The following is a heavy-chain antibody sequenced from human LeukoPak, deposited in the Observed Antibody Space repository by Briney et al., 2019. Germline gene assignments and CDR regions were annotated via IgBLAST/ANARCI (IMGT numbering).Heavy chain of an antibody. J-gene: IGHJ4*02. D-gene: IGHD3-3*01. CDR3: AREGTYYDFWSGYYVPYYFDY. V-gene: IGHV4-34*01. Sequence: KPSETLSLTCAVYGGSFSGYYWSWIRQPPGKGLEWIGEINHSGSTNYNPSLKSRVTISVDTSKNQFPLKLSSVTAADTAVYYCAREGTYYDFWSGYYVPYYFDYWGQGTLVTVSS. CDR2: INHSGST. CDR1: GGSFSGYY.